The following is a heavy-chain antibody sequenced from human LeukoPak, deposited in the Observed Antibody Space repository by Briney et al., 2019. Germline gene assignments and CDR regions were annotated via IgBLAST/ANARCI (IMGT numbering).Heavy chain of an antibody. CDR1: GYTFTSYN. CDR2: MNPNSGNT. J-gene: IGHJ4*02. V-gene: IGHV1-8*01. CDR3: ARVGYSSGWYGIYCFDY. D-gene: IGHD6-19*01. Sequence: ASVKVSCKASGYTFTSYNINWVRQATGQGLEWMGWMNPNSGNTGYAQKFQGRVTMTRNTSISTAYMELSSLRSEDTAVYYCARVGYSSGWYGIYCFDYWGQGTLVTVSS.